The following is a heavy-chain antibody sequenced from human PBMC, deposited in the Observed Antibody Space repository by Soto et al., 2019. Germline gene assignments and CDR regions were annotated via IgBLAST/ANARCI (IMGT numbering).Heavy chain of an antibody. CDR2: MNPDSGKT. V-gene: IGHV1-8*01. Sequence: GXSVKVSCKPSGYTFTNYDINWVRQATGQGLQWVGWMNPDSGKTGYGQNFQGRVTMTWDTSINTAYMELSSLRSEDTAIYYCARGTRTGTNYNSFDPWGQGTLVTVSS. J-gene: IGHJ5*02. D-gene: IGHD1-1*01. CDR1: GYTFTNYD. CDR3: ARGTRTGTNYNSFDP.